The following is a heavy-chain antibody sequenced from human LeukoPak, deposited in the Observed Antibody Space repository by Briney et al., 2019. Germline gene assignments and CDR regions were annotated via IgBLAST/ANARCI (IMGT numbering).Heavy chain of an antibody. CDR1: GLIVSNYW. D-gene: IGHD2/OR15-2a*01. CDR3: ANFFYYGMEV. Sequence: GGSLRLSCAASGLIVSNYWMSWVRQAPGKGLEWVANIKQDGSEKYYVGSVKGRFTISRDNVKNSLYLQMNSLRAEDTAVYYCANFFYYGMEVWGQGTTVTVSS. V-gene: IGHV3-7*01. J-gene: IGHJ6*02. CDR2: IKQDGSEK.